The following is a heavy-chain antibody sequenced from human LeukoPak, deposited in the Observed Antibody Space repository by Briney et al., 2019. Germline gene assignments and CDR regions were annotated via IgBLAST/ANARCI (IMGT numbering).Heavy chain of an antibody. J-gene: IGHJ4*02. CDR3: ARDRDWNSGFDY. D-gene: IGHD1-7*01. CDR2: ISTSSSYI. Sequence: GGSLRLSCAASGFTLSTYNMKWVRQAPRKGLEWVPSISTSSSYIYYADSVKGRFTISRDNARNSLYLQMNSLRAEDTAVYYCARDRDWNSGFDYWGQGTLVTVSS. V-gene: IGHV3-21*01. CDR1: GFTLSTYN.